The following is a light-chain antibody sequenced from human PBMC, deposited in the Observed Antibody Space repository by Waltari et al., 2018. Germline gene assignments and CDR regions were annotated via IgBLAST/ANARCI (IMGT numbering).Light chain of an antibody. CDR2: DVN. V-gene: IGLV2-11*01. Sequence: QSALTQPRSVSGSPGQSVTISCTGTSGDVGGYNFVSWYQHHPGKAPKVLIYDVNERPSGVPDRFSGSKSGNTASLTISGLQPEEEADYYGCSYAGSYTLIFGGGTKLTVL. CDR3: CSYAGSYTLI. J-gene: IGLJ2*01. CDR1: SGDVGGYNF.